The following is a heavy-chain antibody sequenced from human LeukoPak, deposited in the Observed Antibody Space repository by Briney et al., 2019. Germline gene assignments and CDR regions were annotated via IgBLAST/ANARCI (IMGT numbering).Heavy chain of an antibody. V-gene: IGHV4-30-4*01. Sequence: SQTLSLTCTVSGGSISSGDYYWSWIRQPPGKGLEWIGYIYYSGSTYYNPSLKSRVTISVDTSKNQFSLKLSSVTAADTAVYYYARDPRYSGYDTSHYFDYWGQGTLVTVS. CDR1: GGSISSGDYY. D-gene: IGHD5-12*01. CDR3: ARDPRYSGYDTSHYFDY. CDR2: IYYSGST. J-gene: IGHJ4*02.